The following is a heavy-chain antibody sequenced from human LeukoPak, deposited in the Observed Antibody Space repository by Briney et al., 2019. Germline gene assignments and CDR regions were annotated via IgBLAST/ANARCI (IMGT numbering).Heavy chain of an antibody. Sequence: HPGGSLRLSCSASGFTFSSYVMYWVRQAPGKGLEYVSTISSNGGSTYYADSVKGRFTISRDNSKNTLYLQMSSLRAEDTAVYYCVKDNYDSSGYYGDAFDIWGQGTMVTVSS. J-gene: IGHJ3*02. CDR1: GFTFSSYV. CDR2: ISSNGGST. D-gene: IGHD3-22*01. CDR3: VKDNYDSSGYYGDAFDI. V-gene: IGHV3-64D*09.